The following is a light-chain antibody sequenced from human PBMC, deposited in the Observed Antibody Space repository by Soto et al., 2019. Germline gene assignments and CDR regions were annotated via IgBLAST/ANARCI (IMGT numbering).Light chain of an antibody. V-gene: IGKV1-9*01. CDR2: AAS. Sequence: DIQMTQSPSSLSASVGDRVTITCRASQIISTYLNWYQQRAGLAPRLLIYAASTLQSGVPSRFSGSGSGTEFTLTISSLQPEDFATYYCQQLMSYPITFGQGTRLEIK. J-gene: IGKJ5*01. CDR1: QIISTY. CDR3: QQLMSYPIT.